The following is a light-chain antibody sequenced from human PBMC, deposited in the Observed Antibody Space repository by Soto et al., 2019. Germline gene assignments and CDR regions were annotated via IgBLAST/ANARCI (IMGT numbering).Light chain of an antibody. CDR1: QRVSSSY. V-gene: IGKV3-20*01. J-gene: IGKJ1*01. CDR3: HQYGGSPTWT. CDR2: GTS. Sequence: EIVLTQSPGTLSLSPGERATLSCRASQRVSSSYLAWYQQKPGQAPRLLIYGTSSQATGIPDRFSGGGSGTDFSLTISRLEPDDFSVYYCHQYGGSPTWTFGQGTKVEIK.